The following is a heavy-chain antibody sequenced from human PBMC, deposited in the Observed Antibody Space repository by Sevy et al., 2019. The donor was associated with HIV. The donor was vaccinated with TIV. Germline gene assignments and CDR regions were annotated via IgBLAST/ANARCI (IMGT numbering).Heavy chain of an antibody. CDR3: TRGASVNILSPWDY. D-gene: IGHD3-3*02. CDR2: IRRKAYGGTK. V-gene: IGHV3-49*04. Sequence: GGSLRLSCTGSGFTYGDYAINWVRQAPGKGLEWLGFIRRKAYGGTKPYAAYVKGRFTISRDDATSIAYLQMNSLKTEDTAVYYCTRGASVNILSPWDYWGQGTLVTVSS. CDR1: GFTYGDYA. J-gene: IGHJ4*02.